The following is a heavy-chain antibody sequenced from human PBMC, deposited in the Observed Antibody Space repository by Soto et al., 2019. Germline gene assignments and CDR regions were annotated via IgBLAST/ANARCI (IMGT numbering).Heavy chain of an antibody. V-gene: IGHV3-30*04. CDR1: GFTFTAFA. CDR3: AKDRYFDSYSFDY. J-gene: IGHJ4*02. CDR2: ISYDGRQS. D-gene: IGHD3-9*01. Sequence: QVQLVESGGGVVQPGTSLRLSCAASGFTFTAFAVHWVRQAPGKGLEWVGVISYDGRQSRYADSVKGRLTLSRDDSKNTMFLQMNSLTTEATAIYYCAKDRYFDSYSFDYWGQGTRVTVSS.